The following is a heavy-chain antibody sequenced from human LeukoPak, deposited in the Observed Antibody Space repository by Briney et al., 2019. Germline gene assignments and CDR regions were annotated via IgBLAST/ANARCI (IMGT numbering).Heavy chain of an antibody. Sequence: PSETLSLTCAVYGGSFSGYYWSWIRQPPGKGLEWIGEINHSGSTNYNPTLKSRVTISVDTSKNQFSLKLSSVTAADTAVYYCARHVGIYDYVWGSYRYFDPWGQGTLVTVSS. V-gene: IGHV4-34*01. D-gene: IGHD3-16*02. J-gene: IGHJ5*02. CDR2: INHSGST. CDR3: ARHVGIYDYVWGSYRYFDP. CDR1: GGSFSGYY.